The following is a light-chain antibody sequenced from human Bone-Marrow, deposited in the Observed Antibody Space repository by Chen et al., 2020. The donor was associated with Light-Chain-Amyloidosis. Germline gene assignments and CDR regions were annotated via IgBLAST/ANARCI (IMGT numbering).Light chain of an antibody. CDR2: RDT. V-gene: IGLV3-25*03. CDR1: DLPTKY. Sequence: SYELTQPPSVSVSPGQTARITCSGDDLPTKYAYWYQQKPGQAPVLVIHRDTDRPSGISERFSGSSSGTTATLPISGVQAEDEADYHCQSADSSGTYEVIFGGGTKLTVL. CDR3: QSADSSGTYEVI. J-gene: IGLJ2*01.